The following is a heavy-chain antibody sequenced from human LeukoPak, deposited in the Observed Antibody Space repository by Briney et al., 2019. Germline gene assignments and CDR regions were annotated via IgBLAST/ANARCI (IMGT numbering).Heavy chain of an antibody. CDR3: ARVGGGGSSGWYYYYYGMDV. J-gene: IGHJ6*02. V-gene: IGHV4-59*01. Sequence: SETLSLTCTVSGGSISSYYWSWIRQPPGKGLEWIGYIYYSGGTNYNPSLKSRVTISVDTSKNQFSLKLSSVTAADTAVYYCARVGGGGSSGWYYYYYGMDVWGQGTTVTVSS. CDR1: GGSISSYY. D-gene: IGHD6-19*01. CDR2: IYYSGGT.